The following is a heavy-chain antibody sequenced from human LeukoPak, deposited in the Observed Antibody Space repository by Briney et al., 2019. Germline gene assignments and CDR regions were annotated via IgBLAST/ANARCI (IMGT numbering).Heavy chain of an antibody. CDR1: GGSISSYY. Sequence: SETLSLTCTVSGGSISSYYWGWIRQPPGKGLEWVGQIYYRGTPNYNPSLKSRVTISIDTSKNQFSLKLNSVTAADTAVYYCAAESERWLLRSWGQGTLVIVSS. D-gene: IGHD6-19*01. V-gene: IGHV4-59*03. CDR3: AAESERWLLRS. CDR2: IYYRGTP. J-gene: IGHJ4*02.